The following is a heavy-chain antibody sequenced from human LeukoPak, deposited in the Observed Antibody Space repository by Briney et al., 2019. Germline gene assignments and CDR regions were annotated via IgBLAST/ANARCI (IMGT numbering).Heavy chain of an antibody. CDR3: ARDGTTYCGGDCYWIDAFDI. CDR1: GGTFSSYA. Sequence: ASVKVSCKASGGTFSSYAISWVRQAPGQGLEWMGWISAYNGNTNYAQKLQGRVTMTTDTSTSTAYMELRSLRSDDTAVYYCARDGTTYCGGDCYWIDAFDIWGQGTMVTVSS. V-gene: IGHV1-18*01. CDR2: ISAYNGNT. J-gene: IGHJ3*02. D-gene: IGHD2-21*02.